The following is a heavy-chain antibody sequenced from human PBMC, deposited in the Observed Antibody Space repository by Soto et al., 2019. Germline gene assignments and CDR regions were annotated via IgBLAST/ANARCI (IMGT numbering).Heavy chain of an antibody. J-gene: IGHJ4*02. V-gene: IGHV1-18*01. CDR3: ARDGDTITIFGVVSGRIYDY. D-gene: IGHD3-3*01. CDR2: ISAYNGNT. Sequence: ASVKVSCKASGYTFTSYGISWVRQAPGQGLEWMGWISAYNGNTNYAQKLQGRVTMTTDTSTSTAYMELRSLRSDDTAVYYCARDGDTITIFGVVSGRIYDYWGQGTLVTVSS. CDR1: GYTFTSYG.